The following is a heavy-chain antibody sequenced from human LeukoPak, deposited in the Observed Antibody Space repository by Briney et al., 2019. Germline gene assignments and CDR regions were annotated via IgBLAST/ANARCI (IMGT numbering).Heavy chain of an antibody. CDR3: ARAAYAYGDFDY. CDR1: GGSIRSYY. J-gene: IGHJ4*02. CDR2: IYYSGIT. Sequence: SETLSLTCTVSGGSIRSYYWSWIRQPPGKGLEWIGYIYYSGITNYNPPLKSRVTISVDTSKNRFSLKLSSVTAADTALYYCARAAYAYGDFDYWGQGTLVTVSS. D-gene: IGHD4-17*01. V-gene: IGHV4-59*01.